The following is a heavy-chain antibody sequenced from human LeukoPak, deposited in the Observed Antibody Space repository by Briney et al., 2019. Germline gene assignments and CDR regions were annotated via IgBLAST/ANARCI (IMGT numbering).Heavy chain of an antibody. Sequence: PSETLSLTCTVSGGSISSYYWSWIRQPPGKGLEWIGYIYYSGSTNYNPSLKSRVTISVDTSKNQFSLKLSSVTAADTAVYYCARVFGSSWYRYYWFDPWGQGTLVTVSS. J-gene: IGHJ5*02. D-gene: IGHD6-13*01. CDR2: IYYSGST. CDR1: GGSISSYY. V-gene: IGHV4-59*12. CDR3: ARVFGSSWYRYYWFDP.